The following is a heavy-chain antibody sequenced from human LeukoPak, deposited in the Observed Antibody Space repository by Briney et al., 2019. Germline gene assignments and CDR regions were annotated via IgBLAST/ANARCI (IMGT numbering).Heavy chain of an antibody. Sequence: GGSLRLSCAASGFTFSDYYMSWIRQAPGKGLEWVSYISSSGSTIYYADSVKGRFTISRDNAKNSLYLQMNSLRAEGTAVYYCERAGTMVRGVNFDYCGQGTLVTVSS. CDR1: GFTFSDYY. J-gene: IGHJ4*02. CDR2: ISSSGSTI. D-gene: IGHD3-10*01. CDR3: ERAGTMVRGVNFDY. V-gene: IGHV3-11*04.